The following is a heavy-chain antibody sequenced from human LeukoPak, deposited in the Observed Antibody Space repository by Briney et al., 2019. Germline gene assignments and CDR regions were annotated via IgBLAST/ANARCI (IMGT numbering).Heavy chain of an antibody. V-gene: IGHV3-23*01. CDR3: AKGQKGFRGWYGDYFDY. D-gene: IGHD6-19*01. CDR2: ISGSGGST. J-gene: IGHJ4*02. CDR1: GFTFSSYA. Sequence: GGSLRLSCAASGFTFSSYAMSWVRQAPGKGLEWVSAISGSGGSTYYADSVKGRFTISRDNSKNTLYLQMNSLRAEDTAVYYCAKGQKGFRGWYGDYFDYWGQGTLVTVSS.